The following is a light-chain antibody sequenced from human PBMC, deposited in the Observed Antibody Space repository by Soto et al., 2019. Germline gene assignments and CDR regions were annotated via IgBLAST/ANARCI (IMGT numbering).Light chain of an antibody. CDR2: GAS. Sequence: EIVLTQSPGTLSLSPGERATLSCRSSQSFSSGYLAWYHQKPGQAPRLLIYGASRRATGIPHRFSGSGSGTDFTLAISRLEPQDFGVYYCQQYGGSFPWTFGQGTKLEIK. J-gene: IGKJ2*02. CDR3: QQYGGSFPWT. CDR1: QSFSSGY. V-gene: IGKV3-20*01.